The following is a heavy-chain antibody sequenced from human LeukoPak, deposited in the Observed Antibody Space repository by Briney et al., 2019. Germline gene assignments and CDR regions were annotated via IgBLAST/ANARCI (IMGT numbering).Heavy chain of an antibody. CDR2: IKSKSDGGAI. CDR3: TTRRQDGW. CDR1: GFTFSDAW. Sequence: GGSLRLSCVGSGFTFSDAWMSWVGQAPGKGLEWVGRIKSKSDGGAIDYAAPVKGRFTISRDDSRNTLYLQMNSLKTEHTAVYYCTTRRQDGWWGQGTLVTVS. J-gene: IGHJ4*02. V-gene: IGHV3-15*01. D-gene: IGHD2-15*01.